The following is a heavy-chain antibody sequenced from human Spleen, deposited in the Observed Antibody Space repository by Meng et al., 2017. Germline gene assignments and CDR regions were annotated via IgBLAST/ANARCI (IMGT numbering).Heavy chain of an antibody. D-gene: IGHD6-25*01. Sequence: QGPLVTLGAEVKKPGASVKVSCKPSGYNFPDYYIPWVRRAPGQGLEWMGRINPKSGDTHYAQKFQARVTMTGDTSISTAYMELSGLRSDDTAMYYCARDEDISAAGKLFGDYWGQGTLVTVSS. CDR3: ARDEDISAAGKLFGDY. CDR1: GYNFPDYY. V-gene: IGHV1-2*06. CDR2: INPKSGDT. J-gene: IGHJ4*02.